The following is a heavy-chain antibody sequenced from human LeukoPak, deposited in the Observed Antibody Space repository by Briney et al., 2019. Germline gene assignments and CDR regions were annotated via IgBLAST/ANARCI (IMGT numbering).Heavy chain of an antibody. CDR3: ARERSGYSGSYYFDY. D-gene: IGHD1-26*01. Sequence: GASVKVSCKASGYTFTSYYMHWVRQAPGQGLEWMGIINPSGGSTSYAQKFQGRVTMTRDMSTSTAYMELSSLRSEDTAVYYCARERSGYSGSYYFDYWGQGTLVTVSS. CDR2: INPSGGST. J-gene: IGHJ4*02. CDR1: GYTFTSYY. V-gene: IGHV1-46*01.